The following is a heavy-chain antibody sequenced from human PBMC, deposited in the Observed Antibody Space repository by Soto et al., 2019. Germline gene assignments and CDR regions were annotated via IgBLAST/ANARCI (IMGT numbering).Heavy chain of an antibody. CDR2: IYPSGMP. D-gene: IGHD5-18*01. CDR3: ARERGGYGLFDS. V-gene: IGHV4-30-2*01. J-gene: IGHJ4*02. CDR1: GGSISNAAYS. Sequence: SETLSLTCTVSGGSISNAAYSWSWIRQPPGKGLEWIGYIYPSGMPFYNPSLRSRVTISIDRSNDQFSLNLKAVTAADTAVYYCARERGGYGLFDSWGQGTLVTVSS.